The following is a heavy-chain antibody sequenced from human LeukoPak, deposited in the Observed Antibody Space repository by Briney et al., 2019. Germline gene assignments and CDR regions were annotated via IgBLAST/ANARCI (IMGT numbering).Heavy chain of an antibody. Sequence: ASVTVSCKASGGTFSSYAISWVRQAPGQGLEWMGGIIPIFGTANYAQKFQGRVTITADESTSTAYMELSSLRSEDTAVYYCARGEYYYDSSGYLFDYWGQGTLVTVSS. J-gene: IGHJ4*02. CDR2: IIPIFGTA. CDR3: ARGEYYYDSSGYLFDY. V-gene: IGHV1-69*13. CDR1: GGTFSSYA. D-gene: IGHD3-22*01.